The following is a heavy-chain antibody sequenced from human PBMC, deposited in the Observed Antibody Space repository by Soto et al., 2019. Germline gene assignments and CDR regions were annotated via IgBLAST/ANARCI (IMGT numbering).Heavy chain of an antibody. CDR3: ANSEGGWYPEYFQH. Sequence: GGSLRLSCAASGFTFSSYAMSWVRQAPGKGLEWVSAISGSGGSTYYGDSVKGRFTISRDNSKNTLYLQMNSLRAEDTAVYYCANSEGGWYPEYFQHWGQGTLVTVSS. D-gene: IGHD6-19*01. J-gene: IGHJ1*01. CDR2: ISGSGGST. V-gene: IGHV3-23*01. CDR1: GFTFSSYA.